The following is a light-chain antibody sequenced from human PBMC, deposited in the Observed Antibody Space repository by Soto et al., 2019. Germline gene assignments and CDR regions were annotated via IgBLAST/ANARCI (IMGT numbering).Light chain of an antibody. CDR1: QRFXSN. Sequence: DIVVTQCAATLSVSPGERATLSCRASQRFXSNFDWYQQKPGQAPRLLIXGASTRATGIPARFIGSGSGKEFTLTISSLQSESFSVYYCQQYNNWPPRTFGGGTKVDIK. J-gene: IGKJ4*01. CDR2: GAS. CDR3: QQYNNWPPRT. V-gene: IGKV3-15*01.